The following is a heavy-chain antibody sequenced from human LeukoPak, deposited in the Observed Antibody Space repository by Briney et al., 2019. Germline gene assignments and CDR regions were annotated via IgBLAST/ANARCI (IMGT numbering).Heavy chain of an antibody. Sequence: PGGSLRLSCTASGFTFSNYNMDWVRQAPGKGLEWVSYISSSSSTIYYADSVKGRFTISRDNAKNSLYLQMTSLRDEDTAVYYCARGIGNNYWGQGTLVTVSS. V-gene: IGHV3-48*02. CDR1: GFTFSNYN. J-gene: IGHJ4*02. CDR3: ARGIGNNY. D-gene: IGHD2/OR15-2a*01. CDR2: ISSSSSTI.